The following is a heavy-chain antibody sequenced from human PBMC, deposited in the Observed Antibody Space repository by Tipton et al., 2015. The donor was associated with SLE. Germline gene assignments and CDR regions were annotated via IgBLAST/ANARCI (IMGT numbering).Heavy chain of an antibody. CDR3: ARGWSLDWAPFGF. D-gene: IGHD3-9*01. V-gene: IGHV4-31*03. Sequence: TLSLTCTVSGGSISSGGYYLSWIRQHPGKGLEWIGYIYYSGSTYSNPSLNSRLTISLDTSKNQFSLNLTSVTAADTAVYYCARGWSLDWAPFGFWGQGTLVTVSS. CDR2: IYYSGST. CDR1: GGSISSGGYY. J-gene: IGHJ4*02.